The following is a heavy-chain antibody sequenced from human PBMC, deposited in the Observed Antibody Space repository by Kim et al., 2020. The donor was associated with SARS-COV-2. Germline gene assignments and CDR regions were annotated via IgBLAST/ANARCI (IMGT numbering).Heavy chain of an antibody. CDR2: IKQDGSEK. Sequence: GGSLRLSCAASGFTPSSYWMSWVRQAPGKGLEWVANIKQDGSEKYYVDSVKGRFTISRDNAKNSLYLQMNSLRAEDTAVYYCARVKLSSKNWFDPWGQGT. CDR3: ARVKLSSKNWFDP. J-gene: IGHJ5*02. D-gene: IGHD6-13*01. CDR1: GFTPSSYW. V-gene: IGHV3-7*01.